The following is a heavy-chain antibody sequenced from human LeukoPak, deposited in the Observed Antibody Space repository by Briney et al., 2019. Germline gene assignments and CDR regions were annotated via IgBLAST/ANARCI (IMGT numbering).Heavy chain of an antibody. CDR2: IYPGDSDT. CDR3: ARSTEPSGSYYFD. D-gene: IGHD1-26*01. Sequence: GASLQISCKGSGYSFTNYWIGWVRQMPGKGLEWMGIIYPGDSDTRYSPSFQGQVTISADKSISTAYLQWSSLKASDTAMYYCARSTEPSGSYYFDWGQGTLVTVSS. CDR1: GYSFTNYW. J-gene: IGHJ4*02. V-gene: IGHV5-51*01.